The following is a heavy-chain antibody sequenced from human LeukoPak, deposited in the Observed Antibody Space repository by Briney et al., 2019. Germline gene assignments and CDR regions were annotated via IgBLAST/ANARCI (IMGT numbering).Heavy chain of an antibody. J-gene: IGHJ6*02. CDR1: GYSFTSYW. Sequence: GESLKISCKGSGYSFTSYWIGWMRQMPGKGLEWMGIIYPGDSDTRYSPSFQGQVTISADKSISTAYLQWSSLKASDTAMYYCARLRAFLDDYYDSSGEGYYYGMDVWGQGTTVTVSS. CDR2: IYPGDSDT. D-gene: IGHD3-22*01. V-gene: IGHV5-51*01. CDR3: ARLRAFLDDYYDSSGEGYYYGMDV.